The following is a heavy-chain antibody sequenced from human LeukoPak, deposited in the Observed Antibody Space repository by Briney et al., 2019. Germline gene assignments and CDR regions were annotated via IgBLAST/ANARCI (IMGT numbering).Heavy chain of an antibody. CDR3: AGSILTGYPNFDY. CDR2: ISSSSSTI. D-gene: IGHD3-9*01. J-gene: IGHJ4*02. V-gene: IGHV3-48*04. CDR1: GFTFSSSS. Sequence: GGSLRLSCAASGFTFSSSSMNWVRQAPGKGLEWVSYISSSSSTIYYADSVKGRFTISRDNAKNSLYLQMNSLRAEDTAVYYCAGSILTGYPNFDYWGQGTLVTVSS.